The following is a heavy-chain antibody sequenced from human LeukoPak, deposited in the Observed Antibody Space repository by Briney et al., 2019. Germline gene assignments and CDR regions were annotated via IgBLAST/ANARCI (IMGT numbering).Heavy chain of an antibody. CDR1: GYTFTSYA. J-gene: IGHJ6*03. CDR2: INAGNGNT. CDR3: ATALGSIFGVVKYYYYMDV. D-gene: IGHD3-3*01. V-gene: IGHV1-3*01. Sequence: GASVKVSCKASGYTFTSYAMHWVRQAPGQRLEWMGWINAGNGNTKYSQKFQGRVTITRDTSASTAYMELSSLRSEDTAVYYCATALGSIFGVVKYYYYMDVWGKGTTVTVSS.